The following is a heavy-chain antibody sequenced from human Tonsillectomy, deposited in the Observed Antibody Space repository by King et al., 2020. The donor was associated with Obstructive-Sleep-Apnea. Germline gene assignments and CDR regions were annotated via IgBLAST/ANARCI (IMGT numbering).Heavy chain of an antibody. J-gene: IGHJ5*02. CDR1: GGSISTYY. CDR2: IYYSGST. CDR3: ARHDGGLNWFDP. V-gene: IGHV4-59*08. D-gene: IGHD4-23*01. Sequence: VQLQESGPGLLKPSETLSLTCTVSGGSISTYYWSWIRQSPGKGLEWIGYIYYSGSTNYNPSLRSRVTISVDTSKNHFSLTLTSVTAADTAVYYCARHDGGLNWFDPWGQGTLVTVSS.